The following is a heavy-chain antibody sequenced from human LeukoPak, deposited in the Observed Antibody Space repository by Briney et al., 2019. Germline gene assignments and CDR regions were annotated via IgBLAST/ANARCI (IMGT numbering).Heavy chain of an antibody. CDR1: GFTFSSYA. Sequence: PGGSLRRSCAASGFTFSSYAMSWVRQAPGKGLEWVSAISGSGGSTYYADSVKGRFTISRDNSKNTLYLQMNSLRAEDTAVYYCAKWGGGAYYDSSGYVYFDYWGQGTLVTVSS. CDR2: ISGSGGST. J-gene: IGHJ4*02. CDR3: AKWGGGAYYDSSGYVYFDY. D-gene: IGHD3-22*01. V-gene: IGHV3-23*01.